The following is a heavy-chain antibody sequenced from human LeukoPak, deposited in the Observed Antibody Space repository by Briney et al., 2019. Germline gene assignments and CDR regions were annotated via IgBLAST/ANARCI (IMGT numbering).Heavy chain of an antibody. V-gene: IGHV4-59*01. CDR1: GGSISSYY. J-gene: IGHJ4*02. CDR2: IYYTGAT. D-gene: IGHD5-18*01. CDR3: ARAGCSYGTGYYFDY. Sequence: SETLSLTCTVSGGSISSYYWTWIRLPPGKGLEWIGYIYYTGATYYNPSLKSRVTISLDTSKSQFSLRLSSVTAADAAVYYRARAGCSYGTGYYFDYWGQGALVTVSS.